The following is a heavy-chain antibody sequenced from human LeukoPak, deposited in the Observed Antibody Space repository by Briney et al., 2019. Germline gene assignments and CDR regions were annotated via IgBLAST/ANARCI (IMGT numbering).Heavy chain of an antibody. CDR3: ARTEESGYNYGYFGYYYYMDV. Sequence: PSETLSLTCTVSGGSISNNDWSWIRRPPGKGLEWIGYIYNSGSTNYNPSLKSRVTISVDTSKNQVSLKLTSVTAADTAVYYCARTEESGYNYGYFGYYYYMDVWGKGTTVTVSS. CDR2: IYNSGST. V-gene: IGHV4-59*01. J-gene: IGHJ6*03. D-gene: IGHD5-18*01. CDR1: GGSISNND.